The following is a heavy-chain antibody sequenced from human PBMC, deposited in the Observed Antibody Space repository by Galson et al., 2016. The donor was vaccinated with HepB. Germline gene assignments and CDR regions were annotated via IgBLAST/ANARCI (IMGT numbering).Heavy chain of an antibody. D-gene: IGHD3-3*01. Sequence: SETLSLTCSVSGGSISSNTHYWGWIRQPPGKGLEWIATIYSSGRTYYNPSLESRVTISVDTFKNQFSLQLGSLTAADTAVFYCMSRSINYGFWSGSHVPDYWGQGTLVTVSS. J-gene: IGHJ4*02. CDR1: GGSISSNTHY. V-gene: IGHV4-39*01. CDR2: IYSSGRT. CDR3: MSRSINYGFWSGSHVPDY.